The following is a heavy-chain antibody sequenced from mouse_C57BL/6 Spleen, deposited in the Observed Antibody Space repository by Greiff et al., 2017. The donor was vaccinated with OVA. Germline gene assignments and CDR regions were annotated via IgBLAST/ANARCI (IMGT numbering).Heavy chain of an antibody. V-gene: IGHV2-2*01. CDR3: SSNVYSDYYYDLDY. J-gene: IGHJ4*01. Sequence: VQLQQSGPGLVQPSQSLSITCTVSGFSLTSYGVHWVRQSPGQGLEWLGVIWSGGSTDYNAAFISRLSIRKDNSKSQVFFKMNSLQADDTAIYYCSSNVYSDYYYDLDYWGQGTSVTVSS. D-gene: IGHD2-13*01. CDR1: GFSLTSYG. CDR2: IWSGGST.